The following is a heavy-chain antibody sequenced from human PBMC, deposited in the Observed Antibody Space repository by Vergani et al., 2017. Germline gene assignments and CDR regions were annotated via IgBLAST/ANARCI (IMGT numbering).Heavy chain of an antibody. CDR2: ISWDGGST. D-gene: IGHD2-15*01. CDR3: AKDIRACSGGSCYNWFDP. Sequence: EVQLVESGGVVVQPGGSLRLSCAASGFTFDDYAMHWVRHAPGKGLEWVSLISWDGGSTYYADSVKGRFTISRDNSKNSLYLQMNSLRAEDTALYYCAKDIRACSGGSCYNWFDPWGQGTLVTVSS. CDR1: GFTFDDYA. J-gene: IGHJ5*02. V-gene: IGHV3-43D*03.